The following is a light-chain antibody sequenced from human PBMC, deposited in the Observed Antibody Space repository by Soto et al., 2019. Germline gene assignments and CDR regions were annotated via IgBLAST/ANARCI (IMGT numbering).Light chain of an antibody. Sequence: DIQMTQSPSSLSASVGDRVTITCGASQSISGYLSWYKQKPGKAPKFLINVASTLQSGVPSRFSGSGSGTDFTLAISSLQPEDFATYYCQQSSSTPQTFGGGTKVDIK. CDR3: QQSSSTPQT. J-gene: IGKJ4*01. V-gene: IGKV1-39*01. CDR1: QSISGY. CDR2: VAS.